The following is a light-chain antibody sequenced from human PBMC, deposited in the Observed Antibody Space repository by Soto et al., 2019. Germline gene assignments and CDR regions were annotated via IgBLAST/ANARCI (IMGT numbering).Light chain of an antibody. Sequence: QPVLTQSPSASASLGASVKLTCTLSSGHSNYAIAWHQQQPEKGPRHLMKVNSGGSHIKGDGIPDRFSGSSSGAERYLFISGLQSEDEADYYCQTWGTGSAIVVFGGGTQLTVL. CDR3: QTWGTGSAIVV. V-gene: IGLV4-69*01. CDR2: VNSGGSH. J-gene: IGLJ7*01. CDR1: SGHSNYA.